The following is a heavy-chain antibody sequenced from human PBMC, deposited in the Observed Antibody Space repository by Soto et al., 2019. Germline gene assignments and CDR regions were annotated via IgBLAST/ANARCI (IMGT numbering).Heavy chain of an antibody. CDR1: GFTFSSYW. Sequence: GGSLRLSCAASGFTFSSYWMHWVRQAPGKGLVWVSRINSDGSSTSYADSVKGRFTISRDNSKNTLYLQMNSLRAEDTAVYYCAKSPYYDYVWGSYRPSYYYYGMDVWGQGTTVTVSS. CDR2: INSDGSST. V-gene: IGHV3-74*01. D-gene: IGHD3-16*02. CDR3: AKSPYYDYVWGSYRPSYYYYGMDV. J-gene: IGHJ6*02.